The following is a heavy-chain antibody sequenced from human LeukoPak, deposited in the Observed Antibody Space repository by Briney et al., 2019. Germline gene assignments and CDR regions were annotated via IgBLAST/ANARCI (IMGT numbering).Heavy chain of an antibody. CDR3: ARMLVGRNIRDWYFDL. CDR2: IKQDGSEK. CDR1: GFSFSNYW. V-gene: IGHV3-7*01. Sequence: PGGSLRLSCVVSGFSFSNYWMSWVRQAPGKGLEWVANIKQDGSEKYYVDSVKGRFTISRDNAKNSLYLQMNSLRAEDTAVYYCARMLVGRNIRDWYFDLWGRGTLVTVSS. J-gene: IGHJ2*01. D-gene: IGHD6-13*01.